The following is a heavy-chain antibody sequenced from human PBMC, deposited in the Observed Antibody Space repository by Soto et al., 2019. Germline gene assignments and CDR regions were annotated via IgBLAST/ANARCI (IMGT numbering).Heavy chain of an antibody. CDR2: INPNSGGT. J-gene: IGHJ6*02. CDR3: ARDPGYYGSGSYYYYYGMDV. D-gene: IGHD3-10*01. Sequence: ASVKVSCKASGYTFTGYYMHWVRQAPGQGLEWMGWINPNSGGTNYAQKFQGWVTMTRDTSISTAYMELSRLRSDDTAVYYCARDPGYYGSGSYYYYYGMDVWGQGTTVTVS. CDR1: GYTFTGYY. V-gene: IGHV1-2*04.